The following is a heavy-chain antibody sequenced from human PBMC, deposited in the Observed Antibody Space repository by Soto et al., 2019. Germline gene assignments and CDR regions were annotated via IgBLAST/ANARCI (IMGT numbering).Heavy chain of an antibody. Sequence: GGSLRLSCSASGFTFSYFGMHWVRQPPGKGLEFVSAIKSQGDTTYYADSVKGRFTISRDNSENTLYLQMSSLRPENKAVYYCVKDRSWAVPEKYYFDYGGKGPLVPFSS. CDR2: IKSQGDTT. J-gene: IGHJ4*02. D-gene: IGHD6-19*01. CDR3: VKDRSWAVPEKYYFDY. CDR1: GFTFSYFG. V-gene: IGHV3-64D*08.